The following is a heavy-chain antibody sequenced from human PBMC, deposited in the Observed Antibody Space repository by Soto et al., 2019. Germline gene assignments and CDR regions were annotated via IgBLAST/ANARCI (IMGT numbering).Heavy chain of an antibody. Sequence: SETLSLTCVVSGGTVASSHWLSWVRQSPGRGLEWIGNVYHTGDTNFNPSLQSQVTFSVDKSNNQFSLRLTSVTAADTAVYFCAREIVTAGGNNYFDPWGPGTLVTVSS. D-gene: IGHD2-21*02. J-gene: IGHJ5*02. CDR3: AREIVTAGGNNYFDP. CDR1: GGTVASSHW. CDR2: VYHTGDT. V-gene: IGHV4-4*02.